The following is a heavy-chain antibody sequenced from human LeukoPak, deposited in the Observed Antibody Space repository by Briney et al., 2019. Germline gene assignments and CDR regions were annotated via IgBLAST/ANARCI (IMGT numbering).Heavy chain of an antibody. J-gene: IGHJ4*02. CDR1: GYTFTGYY. Sequence: ASVKVSCKASGYTFTGYYMHWVRQAPGQRLEWMGWINPNLGDTNYAQKFQGRVTMTRDTSISTAYMELTRLRSDDTAVDYCAKLASGGDYSGQRTLVTVSS. D-gene: IGHD3-10*01. CDR2: INPNLGDT. V-gene: IGHV1-2*02. CDR3: AKLASGGDY.